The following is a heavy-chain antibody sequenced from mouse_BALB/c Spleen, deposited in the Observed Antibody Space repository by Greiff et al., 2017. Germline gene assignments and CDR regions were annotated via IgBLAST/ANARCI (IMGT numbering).Heavy chain of an antibody. D-gene: IGHD4-1*01. CDR2: IDPENGDT. V-gene: IGHV14-4*02. Sequence: VQLQQSGAELVRPGALVKLSCKASGFNIKDYYMHWVKQRPEQGLEWIGWIDPENGDTEYAPKFQGKATMTADTSSNTAYLQLSSLTSEDTAVYYCNGGTGVSYWGQGTTLTVSS. J-gene: IGHJ2*01. CDR3: NGGTGVSY. CDR1: GFNIKDYY.